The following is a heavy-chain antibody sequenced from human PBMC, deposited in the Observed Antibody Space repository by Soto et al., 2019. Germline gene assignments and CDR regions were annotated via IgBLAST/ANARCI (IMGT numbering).Heavy chain of an antibody. J-gene: IGHJ5*02. CDR2: INHSGST. CDR3: AHSSGWPSGSFRWFDP. D-gene: IGHD6-19*01. V-gene: IGHV4-34*01. Sequence: NPSETLSLTCAVYGGSFSGYYWSWIRQPPGKGLEWIGEINHSGSTNYNPSLKSRVTISVDTSKNQFSLKLSSVTAADTAVYYCAHSSGWPSGSFRWFDPWGQGTLVTVSS. CDR1: GGSFSGYY.